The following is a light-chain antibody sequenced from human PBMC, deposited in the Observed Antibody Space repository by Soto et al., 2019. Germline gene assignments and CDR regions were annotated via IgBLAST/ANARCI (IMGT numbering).Light chain of an antibody. J-gene: IGLJ1*01. CDR3: CSFADFTYV. Sequence: QSVLTQPASVSGSPGQSITISCTGTSSDVGAYNFVSWRQQHPGRAPKLMIYNVYDRPSGISYRFSGSKSGNTASLTISGLQGEDEDDYYCCSFADFTYVFGTGTKVTVL. CDR2: NVY. V-gene: IGLV2-14*03. CDR1: SSDVGAYNF.